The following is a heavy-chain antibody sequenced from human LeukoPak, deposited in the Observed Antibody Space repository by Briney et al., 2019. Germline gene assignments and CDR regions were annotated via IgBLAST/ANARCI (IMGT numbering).Heavy chain of an antibody. Sequence: SETLSLTCTVSGGSIGSYYWSWIRQPAGKGLEWIGRIYTTGSTDYNSSLKSRVTMSVDTSKNPFSLKLTSVTAADSAVYYCARDLPSYYFGSGNTFDPWGQGTLVTVSS. J-gene: IGHJ5*02. CDR2: IYTTGST. D-gene: IGHD3-10*01. V-gene: IGHV4-4*07. CDR1: GGSIGSYY. CDR3: ARDLPSYYFGSGNTFDP.